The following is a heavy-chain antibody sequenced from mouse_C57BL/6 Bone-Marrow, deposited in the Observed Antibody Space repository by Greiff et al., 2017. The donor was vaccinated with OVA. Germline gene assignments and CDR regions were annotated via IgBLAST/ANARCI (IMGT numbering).Heavy chain of an antibody. CDR3: TRRLRLRRFAY. Sequence: EVNVVESGGGLVQPGGSMKLSCAASGFTFSDAWMDWVRQSPEKGLEWVAEIRNKANNHATYYAESVKGRFTISRDDSKSSDYLQMNSLRAEDSGIYYCTRRLRLRRFAYWGQGTLVTVSA. V-gene: IGHV6-6*01. J-gene: IGHJ3*01. CDR2: IRNKANNHAT. D-gene: IGHD3-2*02. CDR1: GFTFSDAW.